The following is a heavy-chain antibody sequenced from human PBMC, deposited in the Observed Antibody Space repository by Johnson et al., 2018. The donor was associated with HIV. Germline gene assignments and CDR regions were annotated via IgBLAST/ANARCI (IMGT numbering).Heavy chain of an antibody. V-gene: IGHV3-66*01. CDR3: AKDNLKRTRGSDAFDI. D-gene: IGHD2-15*01. Sequence: VQLMESGGGLVQPGGSLRLSCAASGFTFSYYMSWVRQAPGKGLEWVSVLFSGGNTYYADSVKGRFTISRDNSKNTLYLQMNSLRAEDTAVYYCAKDNLKRTRGSDAFDIWGQGTRVTVSS. CDR1: GFTFSYY. CDR2: LFSGGNT. J-gene: IGHJ3*02.